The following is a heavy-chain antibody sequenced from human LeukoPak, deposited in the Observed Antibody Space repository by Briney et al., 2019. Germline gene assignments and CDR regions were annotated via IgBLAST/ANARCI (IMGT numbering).Heavy chain of an antibody. CDR1: GGSISSYY. Sequence: SETLSLTCTVSGGSISSYYWSWIRQPAGKGLEWIGRIYTSGSTNYNPSLKSRVTMSVDTSKNQFSLKLSSVTAADTAVYYCARGLPITIFGVVIIEDAFDIWGQGTMVTVSS. J-gene: IGHJ3*02. CDR2: IYTSGST. CDR3: ARGLPITIFGVVIIEDAFDI. D-gene: IGHD3-3*01. V-gene: IGHV4-4*07.